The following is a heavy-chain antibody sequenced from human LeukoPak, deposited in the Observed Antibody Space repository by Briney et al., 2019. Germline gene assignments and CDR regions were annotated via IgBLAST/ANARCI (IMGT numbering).Heavy chain of an antibody. J-gene: IGHJ6*03. CDR2: ISSRRVYI. D-gene: IGHD2-21*01. V-gene: IGHV3-21*01. CDR1: GFSISEYS. Sequence: GGSLRLSCATSGFSISEYSVNWVRQAPEKGLEWVSAISSRRVYIFYADSVKGRFTISRDDTKNSVTLQMNSLRAEDTAVYYCARGVVEQPPYYMDVWGEGNTVIVSS. CDR3: ARGVVEQPPYYMDV.